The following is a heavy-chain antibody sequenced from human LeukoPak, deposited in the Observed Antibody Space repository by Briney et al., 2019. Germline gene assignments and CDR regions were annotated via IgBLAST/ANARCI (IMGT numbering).Heavy chain of an antibody. Sequence: GGSLRLSCAASGFTFSNGWMNWVRQAPGKGLEWVGRIKSKTDSGTTDYAAHVKGRFTVSRDDSKNTLYLEMNSLRTGDTAVYYCTASHYYGSGSPTFDYWGQGTLVTVSS. J-gene: IGHJ4*02. CDR2: IKSKTDSGTT. D-gene: IGHD3-10*01. CDR1: GFTFSNGW. V-gene: IGHV3-15*01. CDR3: TASHYYGSGSPTFDY.